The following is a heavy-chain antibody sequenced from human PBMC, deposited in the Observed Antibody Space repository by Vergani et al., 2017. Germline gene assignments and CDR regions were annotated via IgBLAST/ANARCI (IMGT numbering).Heavy chain of an antibody. CDR2: ISSSSSYI. Sequence: EVQLVESGGGLVKPGGSLRLSCAASGFTFSSYSMNWVRQAQGKGLEWVSSISSSSSYIYYADSVKGRFTISRDNAKNSLYLQMNSLRAEDTAVYYCARFSSSWYFYGMDVWGQGTTVTVSS. CDR3: ARFSSSWYFYGMDV. V-gene: IGHV3-21*01. CDR1: GFTFSSYS. D-gene: IGHD6-13*01. J-gene: IGHJ6*02.